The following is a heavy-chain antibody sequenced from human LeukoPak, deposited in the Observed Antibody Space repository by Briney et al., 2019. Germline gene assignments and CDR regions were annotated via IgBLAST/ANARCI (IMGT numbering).Heavy chain of an antibody. CDR1: DDSITMYY. CDR3: AREAPISDSGNYYKSLGY. V-gene: IGHV4-59*01. CDR2: VDHTGST. J-gene: IGHJ4*02. D-gene: IGHD3-10*01. Sequence: SETLSLTCTVSDDSITMYYWTWIRQPPGKGLEWIGYVDHTGSTKFNPSLNGRVSISRDTSKNFFSLRLRSVTAADTAVYFCAREAPISDSGNYYKSLGYWGQGTLVTVSS.